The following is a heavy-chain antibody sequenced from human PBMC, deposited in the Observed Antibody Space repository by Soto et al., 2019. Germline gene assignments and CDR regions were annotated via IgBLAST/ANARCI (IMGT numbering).Heavy chain of an antibody. V-gene: IGHV4-39*01. CDR1: GGCISSSSYY. Sequence: PSETLSLTCTVSGGCISSSSYYWGWIRQPPGKGLEWIGSIYYSGSTYYNPSLKSRVTISVDTSKNQFSLKLSSVTAADTAVYYCARQDYYGSGSYYIKTFDYWGQGALVTVSS. D-gene: IGHD3-10*01. CDR3: ARQDYYGSGSYYIKTFDY. J-gene: IGHJ4*02. CDR2: IYYSGST.